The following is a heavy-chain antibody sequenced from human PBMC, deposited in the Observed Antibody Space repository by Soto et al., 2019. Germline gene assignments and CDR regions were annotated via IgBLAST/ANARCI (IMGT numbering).Heavy chain of an antibody. CDR3: ARVAY. V-gene: IGHV3-21*04. D-gene: IGHD2-2*01. CDR2: ISSAXSET. Sequence: GGSLRLSCEAFVLTFSRASMNWVRQVPGKGLEWVASISSAXSETWYAHWVKGRFIISRDNAQNSLFLQMNTLRPEDSAIYYCARVAYGGPGTQVTVSS. CDR1: VLTFSRAS. J-gene: IGHJ4*02.